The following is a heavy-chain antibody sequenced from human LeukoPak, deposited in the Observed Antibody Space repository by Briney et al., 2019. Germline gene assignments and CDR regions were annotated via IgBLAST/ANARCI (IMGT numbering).Heavy chain of an antibody. CDR2: IEYSGGSA. V-gene: IGHV3-23*01. Sequence: GGSLRLSCIVSGFTLSSYEMSWIRQAPGKGLEWVASIEYSGGSAYYADSIKGRFTISRDNTKDLLYLQMTSLRADDTALYYCTRDQPSSGWGFDSWGRGTLVIVSS. J-gene: IGHJ4*02. D-gene: IGHD6-19*01. CDR3: TRDQPSSGWGFDS. CDR1: GFTLSSYE.